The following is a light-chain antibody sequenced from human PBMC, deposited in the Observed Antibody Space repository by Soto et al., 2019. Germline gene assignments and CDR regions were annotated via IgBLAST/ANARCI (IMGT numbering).Light chain of an antibody. J-gene: IGLJ2*01. CDR3: CSYAGSSTAI. Sequence: QSALTQPASVSGSPGQSITISCTGTSSDVGSDNLVSWYQQHPGKAPKLMIYEGSKRPSGDSNRFSGSKSGNTASLTISGLQAEDEADYYCCSYAGSSTAIFGGGTKLTVL. CDR2: EGS. CDR1: SSDVGSDNL. V-gene: IGLV2-23*01.